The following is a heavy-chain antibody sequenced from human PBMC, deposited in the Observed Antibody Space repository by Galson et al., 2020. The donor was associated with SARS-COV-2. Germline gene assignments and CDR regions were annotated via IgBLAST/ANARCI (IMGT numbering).Heavy chain of an antibody. Sequence: SQTLSLTCAVYGGSFSGYSWTWIRQAPGKGLEWIGEINFGGDTNYSPSLRSRVTLAVDTSKNQFSLNLRSVRAADTAFYYCARGHRGVVPSPVLGLGPYYSYYYLDVWGKGTTVTFSS. D-gene: IGHD3-10*01. CDR3: ARGHRGVVPSPVLGLGPYYSYYYLDV. V-gene: IGHV4-34*01. CDR2: INFGGDT. CDR1: GGSFSGYS. J-gene: IGHJ6*03.